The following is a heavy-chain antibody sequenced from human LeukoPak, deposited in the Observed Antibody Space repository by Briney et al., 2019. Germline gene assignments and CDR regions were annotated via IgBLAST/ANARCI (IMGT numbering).Heavy chain of an antibody. CDR1: GGSISSSSYY. CDR2: IYYSGST. D-gene: IGHD3-16*01. Sequence: PSETLSLTCTVSGGSISSSSYYWGWIRQPPGKGLEWIGSIYYSGSTYYNPSLKSRVTITVDTSKNQFSLKLSSVTAADTAVYYCARQEYVGGPDYWGQGTLVTVSS. CDR3: ARQEYVGGPDY. V-gene: IGHV4-39*01. J-gene: IGHJ4*02.